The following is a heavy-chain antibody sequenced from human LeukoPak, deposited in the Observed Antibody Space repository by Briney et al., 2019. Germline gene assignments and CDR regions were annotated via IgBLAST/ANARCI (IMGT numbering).Heavy chain of an antibody. CDR1: GYSISSGYY. V-gene: IGHV4-38-2*02. J-gene: IGHJ5*02. CDR3: ARDYYGDYPVRVGWFDP. CDR2: INHSGST. D-gene: IGHD4-17*01. Sequence: SETLSLTCTVSGYSISSGYYWGWIRQPPGKGLEWIGEINHSGSTNYNPSLKSRVTISADTSKNQFSLKLSSVTAADTAVYYCARDYYGDYPVRVGWFDPWGQGTLVTVSS.